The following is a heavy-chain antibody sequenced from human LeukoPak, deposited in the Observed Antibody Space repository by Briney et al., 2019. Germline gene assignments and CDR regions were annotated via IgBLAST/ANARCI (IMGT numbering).Heavy chain of an antibody. CDR2: IWYDGSNK. V-gene: IGHV3-33*01. Sequence: GGSLRLSCAAYGFTFSSYGMHWVRQAPGKGLEWVAVIWYDGSNKYYADSVKGRFTISRDNSKNTLYLQMNSLRAEDTAVYYCARDGGPNSSKLDYWGQGTLVTVSS. CDR3: ARDGGPNSSKLDY. J-gene: IGHJ4*02. D-gene: IGHD6-13*01. CDR1: GFTFSSYG.